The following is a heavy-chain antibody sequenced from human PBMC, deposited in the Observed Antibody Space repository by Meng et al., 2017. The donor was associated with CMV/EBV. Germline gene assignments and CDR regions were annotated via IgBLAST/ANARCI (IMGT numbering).Heavy chain of an antibody. V-gene: IGHV3-30*04. CDR1: GFTFSSYA. D-gene: IGHD6-13*01. CDR3: AYTVAAAAPWDDDDY. J-gene: IGHJ4*02. CDR2: ISYDGSNK. Sequence: GESLKISCAASGFTFSSYAMHWVRQAPGKGLEWVAVISYDGSNKYYADSVKGRFTISRDNSKNTLYLQMNSLRAEDTAVYYCAYTVAAAAPWDDDDYWGQGTLVTVSS.